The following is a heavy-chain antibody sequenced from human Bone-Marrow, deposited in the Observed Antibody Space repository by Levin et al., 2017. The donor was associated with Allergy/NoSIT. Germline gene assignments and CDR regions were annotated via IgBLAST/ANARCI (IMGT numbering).Heavy chain of an antibody. V-gene: IGHV3-11*06. J-gene: IGHJ4*02. CDR2: ISSSSSYT. CDR1: GFTFSDYY. Sequence: GGSLRLSCAASGFTFSDYYMSWIRQTPGKGLEWVSYISSSSSYTNYADSVKGRFTISRDNAKNSLYLQMNSLRAEDTAVYYCARIPLYDTLTGSPYLGQGALVTVSP. CDR3: ARIPLYDTLTGSPY. D-gene: IGHD3-9*01.